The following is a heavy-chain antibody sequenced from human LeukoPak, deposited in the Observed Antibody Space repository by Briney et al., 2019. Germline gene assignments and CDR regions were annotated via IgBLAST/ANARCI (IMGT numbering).Heavy chain of an antibody. CDR1: GGAFSSYA. D-gene: IGHD3-22*01. Sequence: GSSVKVSCKASGGAFSSYAISWVRQAPGQGLEWMGRIIPILGIANYAQKFQGRVTITVDKSTSTAYMELSSLRSEDTAVYYCATPRPYYYDSSGPYYPFDYWGQGTLVTVSS. J-gene: IGHJ4*02. CDR2: IIPILGIA. V-gene: IGHV1-69*04. CDR3: ATPRPYYYDSSGPYYPFDY.